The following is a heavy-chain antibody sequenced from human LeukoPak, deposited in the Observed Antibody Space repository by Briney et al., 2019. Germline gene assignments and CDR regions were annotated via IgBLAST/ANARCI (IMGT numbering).Heavy chain of an antibody. J-gene: IGHJ6*04. CDR1: GYTFTGYY. CDR3: ARAGSRVRGVSVGMDV. V-gene: IGHV1-2*02. Sequence: ASVKVSCKASGYTFTGYYMHWVRQAPGQGLEWMGWINPNSGGTNYAQKFQGRVTMTRDTSISTAYMELSRLRSDDTAVYYCARAGSRVRGVSVGMDVWGKGTTVTISS. CDR2: INPNSGGT. D-gene: IGHD3-10*01.